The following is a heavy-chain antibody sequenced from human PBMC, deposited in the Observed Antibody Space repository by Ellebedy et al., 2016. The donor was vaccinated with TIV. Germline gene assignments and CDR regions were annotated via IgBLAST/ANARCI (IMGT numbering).Heavy chain of an antibody. CDR3: ATTQMGNGYNEVYFGH. CDR2: ISHDGSDK. D-gene: IGHD5-24*01. Sequence: GGSLRLSCAASGFTFSSYGMHWVRQAPGKGLQWVAVISHDGSDKIYADSVRGRFTISRDNSKNTLDLQMDSLRAEDTAMYYCATTQMGNGYNEVYFGHWGQGTLVTVSS. J-gene: IGHJ4*02. CDR1: GFTFSSYG. V-gene: IGHV3-30*03.